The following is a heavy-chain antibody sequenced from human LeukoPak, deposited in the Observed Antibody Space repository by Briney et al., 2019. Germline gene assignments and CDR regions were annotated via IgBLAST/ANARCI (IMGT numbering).Heavy chain of an antibody. CDR2: IWYDGSNK. CDR3: AREYYDILTGRKQYYFDY. J-gene: IGHJ4*02. D-gene: IGHD3-9*01. CDR1: GFTSSSYG. V-gene: IGHV3-33*01. Sequence: AGRSLRLSCAASGFTSSSYGMHWVRQAPGKGLEWVAAIWYDGSNKYYADSVKGRFTISRDNSKNTLYLQMNSLRAEDTAVYYCAREYYDILTGRKQYYFDYWGQGTLVTVSS.